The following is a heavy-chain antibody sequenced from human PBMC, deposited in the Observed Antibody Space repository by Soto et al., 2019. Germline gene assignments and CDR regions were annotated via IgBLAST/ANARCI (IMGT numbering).Heavy chain of an antibody. Sequence: EVQLLESGGGLVQPGGSLRLSCAASGFTFSSYAMSWVRQAPGKGLEWVLAISGSGGSTYYADSVQGRFTISRDNSKNPLYLQMTRLRAEDTAVYFCASAPGPMIVPGANLAYWGQGHLVTVSS. CDR3: ASAPGPMIVPGANLAY. CDR2: ISGSGGST. V-gene: IGHV3-23*01. D-gene: IGHD3-22*01. J-gene: IGHJ4*02. CDR1: GFTFSSYA.